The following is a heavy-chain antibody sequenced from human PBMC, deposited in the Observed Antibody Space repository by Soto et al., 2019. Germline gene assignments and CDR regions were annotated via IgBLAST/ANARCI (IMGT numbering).Heavy chain of an antibody. D-gene: IGHD3-16*01. J-gene: IGHJ6*02. Sequence: ASVKVSCKTSGYTFTSYGISWVRQAPGQGLEWMGWISAYNGDTKYAQKLQGRVTVTTDTSTSTAYMELRSLRSGDTAVYYCAKADLVYYYYGMDVWGQGTTVTVSS. V-gene: IGHV1-18*01. CDR1: GYTFTSYG. CDR3: AKADLVYYYYGMDV. CDR2: ISAYNGDT.